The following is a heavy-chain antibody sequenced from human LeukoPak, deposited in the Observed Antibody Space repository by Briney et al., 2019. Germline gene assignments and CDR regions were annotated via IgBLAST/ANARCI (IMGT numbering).Heavy chain of an antibody. D-gene: IGHD4-17*01. CDR1: GYMFIGYG. Sequence: GAPVKVSCKASGYMFIGYGITWVRQAPGQGLEWMGWISAYNGNTNYAQKFQGRLTMTIDTSTSTAYMELRSLLSDDTAVYYCARHQARYGDYPPYYYYMDVWGKGTTVTVSS. CDR2: ISAYNGNT. CDR3: ARHQARYGDYPPYYYYMDV. J-gene: IGHJ6*03. V-gene: IGHV1-18*01.